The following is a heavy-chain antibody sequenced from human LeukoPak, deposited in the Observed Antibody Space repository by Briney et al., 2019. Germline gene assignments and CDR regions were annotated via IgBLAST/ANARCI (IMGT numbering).Heavy chain of an antibody. Sequence: ASVQVSCKASGYTFTGKFIHWVRQAPGQGLEWMGWIDPNSGGTDYAQKFRGRVTMTRDTSTSIAYMDLSSLISDDTAVYYCARDREGLAYFDYWGQGTLVTVSS. CDR1: GYTFTGKF. D-gene: IGHD3/OR15-3a*01. CDR2: IDPNSGGT. J-gene: IGHJ4*02. CDR3: ARDREGLAYFDY. V-gene: IGHV1-2*02.